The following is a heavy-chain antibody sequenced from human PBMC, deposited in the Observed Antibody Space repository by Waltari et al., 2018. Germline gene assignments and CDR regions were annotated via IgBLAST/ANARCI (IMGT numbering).Heavy chain of an antibody. J-gene: IGHJ5*02. CDR2: IKGEGGRT. V-gene: IGHV3-74*01. CDR3: TRTRYCSTTSCQVDWFDP. CDR1: GFTFSSHW. D-gene: IGHD2-2*01. Sequence: EVQLVESGGGLVQPGGSLRLSCAASGFTFSSHWMHWVRQAPGKGLVWVSRIKGEGGRTGSASAVKGRFTISRDNANNTLYLQMNRLRAEDTAVYYCTRTRYCSTTSCQVDWFDPWGQGTLVTVSS.